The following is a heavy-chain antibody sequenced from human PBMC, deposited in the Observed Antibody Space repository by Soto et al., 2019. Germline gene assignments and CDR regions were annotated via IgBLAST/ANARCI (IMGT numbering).Heavy chain of an antibody. J-gene: IGHJ4*02. D-gene: IGHD3-3*01. V-gene: IGHV4-39*01. CDR2: IYYSGST. Sequence: PSETLSLTCTVSGGSISSSSYYWGWIRQPPGKGLEWIGSIYYSGSTYYNPSLKSRVTISVDTSKNQFSLKRSSVTAADTAVYYCARVNRCHVLRFLEWPNYGDYWGQGTLVTVSS. CDR1: GGSISSSSYY. CDR3: ARVNRCHVLRFLEWPNYGDY.